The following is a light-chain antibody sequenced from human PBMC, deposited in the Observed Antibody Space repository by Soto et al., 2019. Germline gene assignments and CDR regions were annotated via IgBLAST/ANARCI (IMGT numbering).Light chain of an antibody. J-gene: IGKJ1*01. CDR2: KAS. CDR1: QSISTW. V-gene: IGKV1-5*03. Sequence: DIQMTQSPSTLSASFGDRVTITCRASQSISTWLAWYQQKPGKAPNLLISKASSLESGVPSTFSGSGSGTAFTLTISSLQPDDFATYYCQQYDIYPWTFGQGTRVEVK. CDR3: QQYDIYPWT.